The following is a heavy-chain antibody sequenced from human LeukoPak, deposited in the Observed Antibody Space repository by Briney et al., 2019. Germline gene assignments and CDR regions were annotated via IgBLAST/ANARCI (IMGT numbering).Heavy chain of an antibody. CDR1: GFSFSTYD. J-gene: IGHJ4*02. CDR2: STTGGYT. V-gene: IGHV3-23*01. D-gene: IGHD5-24*01. CDR3: AKKPATIKFPFDI. Sequence: GGSLRLSCVGSGFSFSTYDMGCVRETPGKGVEWVSASTTGGYTEDADSVKGRFTISRDNSQNTLFLQMHSLRAEDTAVYYCAKKPATIKFPFDIWGQGTLVTVSP.